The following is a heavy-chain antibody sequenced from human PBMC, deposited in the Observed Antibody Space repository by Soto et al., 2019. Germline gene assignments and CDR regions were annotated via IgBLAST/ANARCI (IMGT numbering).Heavy chain of an antibody. Sequence: LSLTCTVSGGSISSFYWSWIRQPPGKGLEWIGYIYSSGFTNYNPSLKSRVTISIDTSKNQFSLRLSSVTAADTAVYYCARDRYCSNNSCQIFDSWGQGTLVTVSS. D-gene: IGHD2-2*01. J-gene: IGHJ4*02. V-gene: IGHV4-59*01. CDR1: GGSISSFY. CDR2: IYSSGFT. CDR3: ARDRYCSNNSCQIFDS.